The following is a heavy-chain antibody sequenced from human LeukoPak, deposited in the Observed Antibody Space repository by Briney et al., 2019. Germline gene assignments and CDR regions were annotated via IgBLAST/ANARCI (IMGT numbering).Heavy chain of an antibody. CDR2: INHSGST. CDR1: GGSISSYY. CDR3: ARAVVVTAGFDY. J-gene: IGHJ4*02. D-gene: IGHD2-15*01. V-gene: IGHV4-34*01. Sequence: PSETLSFTCTVSGGSISSYYWSWIRQPAGKGLEWIGEINHSGSTNYNPSLKSRVTISVDTSKNQFSLKLSSVTAADTAVYYCARAVVVTAGFDYWGQGTLVTVSS.